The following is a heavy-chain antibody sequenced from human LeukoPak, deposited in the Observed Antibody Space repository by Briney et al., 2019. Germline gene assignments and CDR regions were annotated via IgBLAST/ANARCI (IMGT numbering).Heavy chain of an antibody. D-gene: IGHD3-22*01. J-gene: IGHJ3*02. Sequence: SETLSLTCTVSGCSISSYYWSWIRQPPGKGLEWIGYIYYSGSTNYNPSLKSRVTISVDTSKNQFSLKLSSVTAADTAVYYCARGGYYDKEAFDIWGQGTMVTVSS. CDR1: GCSISSYY. CDR3: ARGGYYDKEAFDI. V-gene: IGHV4-59*01. CDR2: IYYSGST.